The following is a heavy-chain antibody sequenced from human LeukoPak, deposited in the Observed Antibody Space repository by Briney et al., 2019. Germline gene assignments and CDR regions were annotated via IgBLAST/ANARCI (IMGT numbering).Heavy chain of an antibody. Sequence: LCLTCGVYGVSFSGYDWSWVRQAPGKGLEWVAGISFDGTNTFYAESVKGRFTISRDNSKNTLYLQMNSVTTEDTAVYYCAKGVLRYFDWGKGAFDIWGQGTVVTVSS. CDR3: AKGVLRYFDWGKGAFDI. CDR1: GVSFSGYD. D-gene: IGHD3-9*01. J-gene: IGHJ3*02. V-gene: IGHV3-30*18. CDR2: ISFDGTNT.